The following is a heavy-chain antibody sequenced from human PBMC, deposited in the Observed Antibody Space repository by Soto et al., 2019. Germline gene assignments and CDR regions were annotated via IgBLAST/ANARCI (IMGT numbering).Heavy chain of an antibody. CDR3: ARGRGAAGTDSVQYYGMDV. D-gene: IGHD6-13*01. CDR2: ISSSSSYI. V-gene: IGHV3-21*01. CDR1: GFTFSSYS. J-gene: IGHJ6*02. Sequence: EVQLVESGGGLVKPGGSLRLSCEASGFTFSSYSMNWVRQAPGKGLVWVSSISSSSSYIYYADSVKGRFTPSRDNAKNSLYRQMNSLRAEDTAVYYCARGRGAAGTDSVQYYGMDVWGQGTTVTVSS.